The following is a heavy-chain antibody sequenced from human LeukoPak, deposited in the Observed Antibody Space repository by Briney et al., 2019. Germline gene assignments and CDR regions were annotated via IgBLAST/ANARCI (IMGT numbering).Heavy chain of an antibody. CDR3: ARFEMGAFDP. CDR2: ISSSSSYI. J-gene: IGHJ5*02. Sequence: GGSLRLSCAASGFTFSSYSMNWIRQAPGKGLEWVSSISSSSSYIYYADSVKGRFTISRDNAKNSLYLQVNSLRAEDTAVYYCARFEMGAFDPWGQGTLVTVSS. D-gene: IGHD1-26*01. CDR1: GFTFSSYS. V-gene: IGHV3-21*01.